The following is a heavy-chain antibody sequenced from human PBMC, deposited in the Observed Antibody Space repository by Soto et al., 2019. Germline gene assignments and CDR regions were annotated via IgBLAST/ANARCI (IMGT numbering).Heavy chain of an antibody. J-gene: IGHJ4*02. Sequence: ASVKVSWKAPGYTLTSYAMHWVRQAPGERLAWKGWINAGNGNTKYSQKFQGRVTITRDTSASTAYMELSSLRSEDTAVYYCARGGGRTIDYWGQGTLVTVSS. CDR3: ARGGGRTIDY. CDR2: INAGNGNT. D-gene: IGHD1-26*01. CDR1: GYTLTSYA. V-gene: IGHV1-3*01.